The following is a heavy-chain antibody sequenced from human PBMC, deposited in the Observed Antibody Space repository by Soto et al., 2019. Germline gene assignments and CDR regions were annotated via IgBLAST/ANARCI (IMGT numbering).Heavy chain of an antibody. V-gene: IGHV4-59*01. J-gene: IGHJ6*02. CDR3: ARDQGGGFLKGSGMDV. Sequence: QVQLQESGPGLVKPSETLSLTCTVSGDSISRYYWSWIRLSPGKGLEWIGYIYYSGETNYNPSVKSRVTISVDRTKNQFSLKLSSVTAADTAVYYYARDQGGGFLKGSGMDVWGQGTTVTVSS. D-gene: IGHD3-10*01. CDR1: GDSISRYY. CDR2: IYYSGET.